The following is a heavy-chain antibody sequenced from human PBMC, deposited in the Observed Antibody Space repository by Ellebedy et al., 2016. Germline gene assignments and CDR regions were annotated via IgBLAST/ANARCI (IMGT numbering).Heavy chain of an antibody. Sequence: GGSLRLSXVASGLSFGNFFMSWVRQAPGGGLEWVSTISGGGDATVYADSVKGRFTISRDSSKNSVYLRMSNLRVEDTAVYYCRQGHYADLWGQGTLVTVSS. J-gene: IGHJ4*02. D-gene: IGHD4-17*01. CDR1: GLSFGNFF. CDR3: RQGHYADL. V-gene: IGHV3-23*01. CDR2: ISGGGDAT.